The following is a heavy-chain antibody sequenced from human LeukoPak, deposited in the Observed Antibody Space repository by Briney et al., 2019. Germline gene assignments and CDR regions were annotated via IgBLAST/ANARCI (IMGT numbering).Heavy chain of an antibody. CDR1: GFTFSSSA. CDR2: IRYDGSNK. J-gene: IGHJ4*02. CDR3: ARDFTI. D-gene: IGHD2-2*01. V-gene: IGHV3-33*08. Sequence: GGSLRLSCAASGFTFSSSAMSWVRQAPGKGLEWVAVIRYDGSNKYYADSVKGRFTISRDNSKNTLYLQMNSLRAVDTAVYYCARDFTIWGQGTLVTVSS.